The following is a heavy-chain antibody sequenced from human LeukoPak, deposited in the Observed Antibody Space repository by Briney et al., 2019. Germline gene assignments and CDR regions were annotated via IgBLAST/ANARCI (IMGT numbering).Heavy chain of an antibody. CDR2: INPNSGGT. D-gene: IGHD4-17*01. CDR1: GYTFTGYY. J-gene: IGHJ3*02. Sequence: ASVKVSCKASGYTFTGYYMHWVRQAPGQGLEWMGWINPNSGGTNYAQKFQGRVTMTRDTSISTAYMELSRLRSDDTAVYYCARESYGDHAFDIWGQGAMVTVSS. CDR3: ARESYGDHAFDI. V-gene: IGHV1-2*02.